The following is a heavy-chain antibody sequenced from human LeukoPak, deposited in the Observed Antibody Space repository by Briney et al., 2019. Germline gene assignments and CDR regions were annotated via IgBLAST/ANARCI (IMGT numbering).Heavy chain of an antibody. Sequence: SETLSLTCAVYGGSFSGYYWSWIRQPPGKGLEWIGEINHSGSTNYNPSLKSRVTISVDTSKNQFSLKLSSVTAADTAVYYCARGPYPTMIVVVITQGDAFDIWGQGTMVNVSS. CDR3: ARGPYPTMIVVVITQGDAFDI. J-gene: IGHJ3*02. CDR2: INHSGST. CDR1: GGSFSGYY. V-gene: IGHV4-34*01. D-gene: IGHD3-22*01.